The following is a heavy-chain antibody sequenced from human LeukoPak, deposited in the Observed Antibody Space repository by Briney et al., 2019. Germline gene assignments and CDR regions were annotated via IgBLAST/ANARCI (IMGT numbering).Heavy chain of an antibody. V-gene: IGHV4-4*07. CDR1: GGSISSYY. CDR3: ARGDGSYRYDEAWFDP. Sequence: SETLSLTCTVSGGSISSYYWSWIRQPAGKGLEWIGRIYTSGSTNYNPSLKSRVTMSVDTSKNQFSLKLSSVTAADTAVYYCARGDGSYRYDEAWFDPWGQGTLVTVSS. J-gene: IGHJ5*02. D-gene: IGHD1-26*01. CDR2: IYTSGST.